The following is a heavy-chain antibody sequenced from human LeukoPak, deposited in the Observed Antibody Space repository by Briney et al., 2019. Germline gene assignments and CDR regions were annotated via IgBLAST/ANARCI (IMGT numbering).Heavy chain of an antibody. CDR2: IYHSGST. D-gene: IGHD3-10*01. V-gene: IGHV4-38-2*02. CDR3: ASEEKYSYRSGSYF. Sequence: SETLSLTCTVSGYSISSGYYWGWIRQPPGKGLEWIGSIYHSGSTDYNPSLKSRVTISVDTSKNQFSLKLSSVTAADTAVYYCASEEKYSYRSGSYFWGQGTLVTVSS. CDR1: GYSISSGYY. J-gene: IGHJ4*02.